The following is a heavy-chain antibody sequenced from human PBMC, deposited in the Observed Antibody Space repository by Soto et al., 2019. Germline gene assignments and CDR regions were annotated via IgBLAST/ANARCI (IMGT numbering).Heavy chain of an antibody. V-gene: IGHV3-33*01. CDR3: ARRAYDFWSGYRKYYYYMDV. CDR2: IWYDGSNK. J-gene: IGHJ6*03. CDR1: GFTFSSYG. D-gene: IGHD3-3*01. Sequence: PGGSLRLSCAASGFTFSSYGMHWVRQAPGKGLEWVAVIWYDGSNKYYADSVKGRFTISRDNSKNTLYLQMNSLRAEDTAVYYCARRAYDFWSGYRKYYYYMDVWGKGTTVTVSS.